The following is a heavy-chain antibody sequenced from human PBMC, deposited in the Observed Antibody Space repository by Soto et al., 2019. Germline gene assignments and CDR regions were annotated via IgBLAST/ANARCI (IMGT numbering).Heavy chain of an antibody. Sequence: PSEALSLTCTVSGGSISSSSYYWGWIRQPPGKGLEWIGRIYYSGSTYYNPSLKSRVTISVDTSKNQFSLKLSSVTAADTAVYYCARQLRAGNYLLEYYYGMDVWGQGTTVTVSS. CDR3: ARQLRAGNYLLEYYYGMDV. CDR2: IYYSGST. D-gene: IGHD3-9*01. V-gene: IGHV4-39*01. CDR1: GGSISSSSYY. J-gene: IGHJ6*02.